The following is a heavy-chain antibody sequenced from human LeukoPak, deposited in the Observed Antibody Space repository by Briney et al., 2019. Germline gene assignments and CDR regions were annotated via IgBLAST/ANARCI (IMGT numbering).Heavy chain of an antibody. J-gene: IGHJ4*01. CDR2: IHDGGTP. V-gene: IGHV4/OR15-8*01. Sequence: NSSETLSLTCGISGDSINNHDWWSWVRQPPGKGLEWIAEIHDGGTPNYNPSLKSRVTISVDKFKTRFSLNLNSVTAADTAVYYCVANGYYCLDQWGHGTLVTVSP. D-gene: IGHD5-18*01. CDR1: GDSINNHDW. CDR3: VANGYYCLDQ.